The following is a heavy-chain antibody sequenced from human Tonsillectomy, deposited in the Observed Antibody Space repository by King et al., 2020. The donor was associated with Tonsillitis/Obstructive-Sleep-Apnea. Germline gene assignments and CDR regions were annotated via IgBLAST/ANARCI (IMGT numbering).Heavy chain of an antibody. Sequence: VQLVESGGGLVQPGGSLRLSCAASGFTFSSYSMNWVRQAPGKGLEWVSYISSSNNTVYYADSVKGRFTISRDNAKNSLYLQMNSLRDEDTAVYYCARLRYCSRASCYEGFDYRGQGTLVTVSS. V-gene: IGHV3-48*02. CDR1: GFTFSSYS. CDR2: ISSSNNTV. J-gene: IGHJ4*02. D-gene: IGHD2-2*01. CDR3: ARLRYCSRASCYEGFDY.